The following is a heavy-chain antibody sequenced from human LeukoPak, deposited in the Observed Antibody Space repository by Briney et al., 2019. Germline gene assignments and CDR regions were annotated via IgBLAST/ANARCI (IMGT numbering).Heavy chain of an antibody. Sequence: SETLSLTCTVSGGSISTSNYYWGWIRQPPGKGLEWIGNIYHSGSTYYNPSLKSRVTISVDTSKNQFSLKLSSVTAADTAVYYCARSPLNFYFYDSSGYYGPYYFDYWGQGTLVTVSS. J-gene: IGHJ4*02. V-gene: IGHV4-39*01. D-gene: IGHD3-22*01. CDR2: IYHSGST. CDR1: GGSISTSNYY. CDR3: ARSPLNFYFYDSSGYYGPYYFDY.